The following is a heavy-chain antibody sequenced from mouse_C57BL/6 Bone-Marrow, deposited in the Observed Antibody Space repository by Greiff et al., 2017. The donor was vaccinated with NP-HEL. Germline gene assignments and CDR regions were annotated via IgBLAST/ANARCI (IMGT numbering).Heavy chain of an antibody. CDR3: ARSYGNLWVAY. V-gene: IGHV1-59*01. D-gene: IGHD2-1*01. CDR2: IDPSDSYT. J-gene: IGHJ3*01. Sequence: QVQLQQPGAELVRPGTSVKLSCKASGYTFTSYWMHWVKQRPGQGLEWIGVIDPSDSYTNYNQKFKGKATLTVDTSSSTAYMQLSSLTSEDSAVYYCARSYGNLWVAYWGQGTLVTVSA. CDR1: GYTFTSYW.